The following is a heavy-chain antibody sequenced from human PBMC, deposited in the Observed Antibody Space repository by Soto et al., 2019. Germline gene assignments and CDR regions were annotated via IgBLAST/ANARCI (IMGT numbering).Heavy chain of an antibody. Sequence: GASVKVSCKVSGYTLTELSMHWVRQAPGKGREWMGGFDPEDGETIYAQKFQGRVTMTEDTSTDTAYMELSSLRSEDTAVYYCATDIFVYSYGRYADYWGQGPLVTVSS. J-gene: IGHJ4*02. V-gene: IGHV1-24*01. CDR2: FDPEDGET. D-gene: IGHD5-18*01. CDR1: GYTLTELS. CDR3: ATDIFVYSYGRYADY.